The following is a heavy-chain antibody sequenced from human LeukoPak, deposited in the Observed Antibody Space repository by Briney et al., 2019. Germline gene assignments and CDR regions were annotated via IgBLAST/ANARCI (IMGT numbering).Heavy chain of an antibody. CDR1: GYTLTELS. CDR3: ATARPLAVAGTGGFDP. CDR2: FDPEDGET. Sequence: GASVKVSCKVSGYTLTELSMHWVRQAPGKGLEWMGGFDPEDGETIYAQKFQGRVTMTEDTSTDTAYMELSSLRSEDTAVYYCATARPLAVAGTGGFDPWGQGTLVTVSS. D-gene: IGHD6-19*01. V-gene: IGHV1-24*01. J-gene: IGHJ5*02.